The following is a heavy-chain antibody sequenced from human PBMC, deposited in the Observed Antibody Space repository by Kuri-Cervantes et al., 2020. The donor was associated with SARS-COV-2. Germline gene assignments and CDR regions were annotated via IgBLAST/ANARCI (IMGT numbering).Heavy chain of an antibody. CDR3: ARDPIPSLYCSSTSCARGAPRRLGYFQH. CDR2: INPNSGGT. CDR1: GYTFTGYY. D-gene: IGHD2-2*01. V-gene: IGHV1-2*02. J-gene: IGHJ1*01. Sequence: ASVKVSCKASGYTFTGYYMHWVRQAPGQGLEWMGWINPNSGGTNYAQKFQGRVTMTRDTSISTAYMELSRLRAEDTAVYYCARDPIPSLYCSSTSCARGAPRRLGYFQHWGQGTLVTVSS.